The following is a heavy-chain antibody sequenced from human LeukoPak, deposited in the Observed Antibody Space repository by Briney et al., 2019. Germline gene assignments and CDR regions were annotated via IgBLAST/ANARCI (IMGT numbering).Heavy chain of an antibody. Sequence: SQTLSLTCAVSGGSISSGGYSWSWIRQPPGKGLEWIGYIYHSGSTNYNPSLKSRVTISVDTSKNQFSLKLSSVTAADTAVYYCTYSSGPIDYWGQGTLVTVSS. D-gene: IGHD6-19*01. CDR3: TYSSGPIDY. CDR1: GGSISSGGYS. V-gene: IGHV4-30-2*01. J-gene: IGHJ4*02. CDR2: IYHSGST.